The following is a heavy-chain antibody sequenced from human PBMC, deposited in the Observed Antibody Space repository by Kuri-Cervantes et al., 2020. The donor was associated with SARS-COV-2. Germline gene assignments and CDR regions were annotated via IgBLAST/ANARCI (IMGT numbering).Heavy chain of an antibody. V-gene: IGHV3-48*01. Sequence: GESLKISCAASGFTFSSYSMNWVRQAPGKGLEWVSYISSSSSTIYYADSVKGRFTISRDNSQNTLYLHMKSPRSEDTAIYYCAKDRVGVQDFWGQGTLVTVSS. CDR1: GFTFSSYS. J-gene: IGHJ4*02. D-gene: IGHD2-21*01. CDR2: ISSSSSTI. CDR3: AKDRVGVQDF.